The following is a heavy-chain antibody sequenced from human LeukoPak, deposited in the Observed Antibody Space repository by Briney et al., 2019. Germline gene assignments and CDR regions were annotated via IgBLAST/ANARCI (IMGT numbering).Heavy chain of an antibody. V-gene: IGHV3-48*04. CDR3: ARESYSSSWYYFDF. CDR2: ISSSGSSI. Sequence: PGGSLRLSCAASGFTFSSYGMHWVRQAPGKGLEWVSYISSSGSSIKYADSVKGRFTISRDTAKNSLYLQMNSLRAEDTAVYHCARESYSSSWYYFDFWGQGTLVTVSS. CDR1: GFTFSSYG. D-gene: IGHD6-13*01. J-gene: IGHJ4*02.